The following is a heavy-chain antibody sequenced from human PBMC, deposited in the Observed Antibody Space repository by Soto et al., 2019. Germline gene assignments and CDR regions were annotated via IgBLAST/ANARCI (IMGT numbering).Heavy chain of an antibody. J-gene: IGHJ4*02. CDR2: IYWDDDK. D-gene: IGHD4-17*01. Sequence: QITLKESGPPLVKPTQTLTLTCTFSGFSLRTGGAGVGWLRQPPGKAPEWLALIYWDDDKRYSPSLKSRLAITKDTSKNQVVLSMTNMDPVDTATYYCARRRSGDYATYYFDYWGQGTLVTVSS. CDR1: GFSLRTGGAG. V-gene: IGHV2-5*02. CDR3: ARRRSGDYATYYFDY.